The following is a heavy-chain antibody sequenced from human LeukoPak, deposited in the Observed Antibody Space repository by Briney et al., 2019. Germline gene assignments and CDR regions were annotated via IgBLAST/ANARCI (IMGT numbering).Heavy chain of an antibody. D-gene: IGHD3-16*01. J-gene: IGHJ4*02. CDR3: VRGSTLRHYQY. V-gene: IGHV4-39*01. CDR2: IYYSGST. Sequence: PSETLSLTCTVSGGSISSSTYYWGWSRRPPGKGLEWIGSIYYSGSTYYNPSLKSRTTVSVDTSKNQFSLKLSSVTAADTAVYYCVRGSTLRHYQYWGQGTLVTVSS. CDR1: GGSISSSTYY.